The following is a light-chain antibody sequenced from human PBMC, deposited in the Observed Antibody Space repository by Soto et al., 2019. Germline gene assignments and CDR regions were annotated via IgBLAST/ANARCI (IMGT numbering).Light chain of an antibody. Sequence: QSVLTQPPSASGSPGQSVAISCTVTSSDVGGYNYVSWYQQHPGKAPKLMIYEVNKRPSGVPDRFPGSKSGNTASLTVSGLQAEDEADYYCSSYAGSSNVFGTGTKVTVL. CDR2: EVN. V-gene: IGLV2-8*01. CDR3: SSYAGSSNV. J-gene: IGLJ1*01. CDR1: SSDVGGYNY.